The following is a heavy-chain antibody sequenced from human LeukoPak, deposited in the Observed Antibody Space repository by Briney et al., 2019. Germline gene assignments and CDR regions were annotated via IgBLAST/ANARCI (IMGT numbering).Heavy chain of an antibody. CDR1: GFTFSSYG. J-gene: IGHJ4*02. V-gene: IGHV3-21*01. Sequence: GGSLRLSCAASGFTFSSYGMHWVRQAPGKGLEWVSSISSSSSYIYYADSVKGRFTISRDNAKNSLYLQMNSLRAEDTAVYYCARRPIAAAVDYWGQGTLVTVSS. CDR3: ARRPIAAAVDY. D-gene: IGHD6-13*01. CDR2: ISSSSSYI.